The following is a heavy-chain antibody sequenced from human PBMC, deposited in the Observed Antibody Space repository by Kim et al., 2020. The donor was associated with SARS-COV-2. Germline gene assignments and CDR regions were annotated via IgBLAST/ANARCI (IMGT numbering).Heavy chain of an antibody. CDR2: INSDGSST. CDR1: GFTFSSYW. Sequence: GGSLRLSCAASGFTFSSYWMHWVRQAPGKGLVWVSRINSDGSSTSYADSVKGRFTISRDNAKNTLYLQMNSLRAEDTAVYYCARGPQFATIFGVVITNYYYGMDVWGQGTTVTVSS. V-gene: IGHV3-74*01. J-gene: IGHJ6*02. CDR3: ARGPQFATIFGVVITNYYYGMDV. D-gene: IGHD3-3*01.